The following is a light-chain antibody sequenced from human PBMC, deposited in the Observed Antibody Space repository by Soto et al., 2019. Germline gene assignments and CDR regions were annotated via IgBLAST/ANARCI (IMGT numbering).Light chain of an antibody. Sequence: QSALTQPASVSGSPGQSITISCTGTSSDVGNYIYVFWFQQRPGKAPKLIISEVSNRPSGVSSRFSGSKSGNTASLTISGLQAEDEAHYYCTSYTTSSTYVFGTGTKVTV. J-gene: IGLJ1*01. CDR1: SSDVGNYIY. V-gene: IGLV2-14*01. CDR2: EVS. CDR3: TSYTTSSTYV.